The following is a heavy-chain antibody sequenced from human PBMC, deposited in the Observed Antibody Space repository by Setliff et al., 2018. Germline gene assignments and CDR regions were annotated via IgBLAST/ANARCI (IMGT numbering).Heavy chain of an antibody. D-gene: IGHD6-25*01. CDR2: ISDSSTVI. J-gene: IGHJ6*03. CDR1: GFTFSSYS. V-gene: IGHV3-48*04. Sequence: PGGSLRLSCAASGFTFSSYSMNWVRQAPGKGLEWVSYISDSSTVIQYRDSVKGRFTISRDNARNSLYLQMQSLRAEDTAVYYCAKSGQTSPYYYYYLDVWGKGTTVTVSS. CDR3: AKSGQTSPYYYYYLDV.